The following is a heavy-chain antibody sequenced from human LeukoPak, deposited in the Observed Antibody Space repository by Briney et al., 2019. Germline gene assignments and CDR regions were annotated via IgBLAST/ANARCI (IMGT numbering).Heavy chain of an antibody. CDR3: ASNLYDFWSGYYTLDY. D-gene: IGHD3-3*01. CDR2: INHSGST. V-gene: IGHV4-34*01. CDR1: GGSFSGYY. J-gene: IGHJ4*02. Sequence: PSETLSLTCAVSGGSFSGYYWSWIRQPPGKGLEWIGEINHSGSTNYNPSLKSRVTISVDTSKNQFSLKLSSVTAADTAVYYCASNLYDFWSGYYTLDYWGQGTLVTVSS.